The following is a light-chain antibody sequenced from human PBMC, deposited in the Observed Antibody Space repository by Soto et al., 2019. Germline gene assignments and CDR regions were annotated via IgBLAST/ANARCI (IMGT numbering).Light chain of an antibody. Sequence: GDSVTIACRASQNIFTYLNWYQQKPGKAPNLLIYAASSLQSGVPSRFSGSGSGTEFTLTISSLQPDDFATYYCQHYNSYSEAFGQGTKVDIK. J-gene: IGKJ1*01. CDR1: QNIFTY. V-gene: IGKV1-9*01. CDR3: QHYNSYSEA. CDR2: AAS.